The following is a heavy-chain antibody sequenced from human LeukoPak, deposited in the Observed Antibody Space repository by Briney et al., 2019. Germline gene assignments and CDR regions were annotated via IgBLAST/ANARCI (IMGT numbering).Heavy chain of an antibody. CDR2: INTNTGNP. Sequence: GASVKVSCKASGYTFTSYAMNWVRQAPGQGLEWMGWINTNTGNPTYAQGFTGRFVFPLDTSVSTAYLQISSLKAEDTAVYYCARAPRVTAIPLYNWFDPWGQGTLVTVSS. D-gene: IGHD2-21*02. J-gene: IGHJ5*02. CDR3: ARAPRVTAIPLYNWFDP. CDR1: GYTFTSYA. V-gene: IGHV7-4-1*02.